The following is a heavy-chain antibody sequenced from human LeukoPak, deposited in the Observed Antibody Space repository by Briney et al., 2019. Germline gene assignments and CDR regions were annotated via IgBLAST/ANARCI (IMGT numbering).Heavy chain of an antibody. Sequence: SETLSLTCTVSGGSISSSPYYWGWIRQPPGKGLEWIGSIYYSGTTHYSPSLEGRVTISVDTSKNQFSLKLSSVTAADTAVYYCAYYDSSGYYDYWGQGTLVTVSS. CDR2: IYYSGTT. V-gene: IGHV4-39*07. J-gene: IGHJ4*02. CDR3: AYYDSSGYYDY. CDR1: GGSISSSPYY. D-gene: IGHD3-22*01.